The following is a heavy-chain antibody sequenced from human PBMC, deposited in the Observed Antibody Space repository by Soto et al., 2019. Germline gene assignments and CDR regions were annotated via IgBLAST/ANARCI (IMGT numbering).Heavy chain of an antibody. V-gene: IGHV3-53*01. J-gene: IGHJ4*02. D-gene: IGHD2-21*01. CDR1: GFSVGGNY. CDR2: IYSGGNP. CDR3: ARGPNSAC. Sequence: EERLVQSGGGLVQPGWSLRLSCAASGFSVGGNYMSWVRQAPGKGLELVSLIYSGGNPFYADAMKGRFTLSRDNSNNMLYLQLDSLRAAATAVSYCARGPNSACWGQGTLVIVSS.